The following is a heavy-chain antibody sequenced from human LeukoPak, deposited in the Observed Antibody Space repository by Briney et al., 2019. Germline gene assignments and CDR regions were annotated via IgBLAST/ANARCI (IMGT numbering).Heavy chain of an antibody. D-gene: IGHD3-9*01. CDR1: GGSFSGYY. V-gene: IGHV4-34*01. CDR3: ARRRYFDWLARPYYFVY. J-gene: IGHJ4*02. Sequence: PSETLSLTCAVYGGSFSGYYWSWIRQPPGKGLEWIGEINHSGSTNYNPSLKSRVTISVDTSKNQFSLKLSSVTAADTAVYYCARRRYFDWLARPYYFVYWGQGTLVTVSS. CDR2: INHSGST.